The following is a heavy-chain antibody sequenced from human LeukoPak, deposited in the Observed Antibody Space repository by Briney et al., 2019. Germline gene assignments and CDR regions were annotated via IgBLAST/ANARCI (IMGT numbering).Heavy chain of an antibody. J-gene: IGHJ4*02. CDR3: AGGLYCGGDCYRSPVPAYYFDY. D-gene: IGHD2-21*02. CDR2: INTNTGNP. V-gene: IGHV7-4-1*02. Sequence: ASVKVSCKASGYTFTSYAMNWVRQAPGQGLEWMGWINTNTGNPTYAQGFTGRFVFSLDTSVSTAYLQISSLKAEDTAVYYCAGGLYCGGDCYRSPVPAYYFDYWGQGTLVTVSS. CDR1: GYTFTSYA.